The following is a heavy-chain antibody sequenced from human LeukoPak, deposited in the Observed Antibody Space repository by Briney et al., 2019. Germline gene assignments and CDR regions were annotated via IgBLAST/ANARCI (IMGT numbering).Heavy chain of an antibody. V-gene: IGHV1-18*01. CDR2: ISAYSGNT. CDR1: GYTFTSYG. J-gene: IGHJ4*02. Sequence: ASVKVSCKASGYTFTSYGISWVRQAPGQGLEWMGWISAYSGNTNYAQKLQGRVTMTTDTSTSTAYMELRSLRSDDTAVYYCARVGGNYYDSSSLRNWGQGTLVTVSS. D-gene: IGHD3-22*01. CDR3: ARVGGNYYDSSSLRN.